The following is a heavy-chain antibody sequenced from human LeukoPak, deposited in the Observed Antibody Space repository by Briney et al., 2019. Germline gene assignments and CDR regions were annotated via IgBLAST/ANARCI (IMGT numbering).Heavy chain of an antibody. Sequence: GGSLRLSCAASRFTLSSYWMSWVRQAPGKGLEWVANIKQDGSEKYYVDSVKGRFTISRDNAKNTLYLQMNSLRAEDTAVYYCARGYSYGLFDYWGQGTLVTVSS. D-gene: IGHD5-18*01. V-gene: IGHV3-7*01. CDR1: RFTLSSYW. CDR3: ARGYSYGLFDY. CDR2: IKQDGSEK. J-gene: IGHJ4*02.